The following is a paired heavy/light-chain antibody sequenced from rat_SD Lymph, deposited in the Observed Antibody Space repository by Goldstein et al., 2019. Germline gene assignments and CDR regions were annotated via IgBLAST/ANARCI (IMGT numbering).Light chain of an antibody. Sequence: DTVLTQSPALAVSLGQRVTISCRASKSVSTYMHWYQQKSGQQPKLLIYSASNLESGVPSRFSGSGSGTDFTLTIDPVEADDIANYYCQQSNELPYTFGAGTKLELK. J-gene: IGKJ2-3*01. CDR2: SAS. V-gene: IGKV3S6*01. CDR1: KSVSTY. CDR3: QQSNELPYT.
Heavy chain of an antibody. J-gene: IGHJ3*01. CDR3: ARAGSYYGYNYVNWFAY. CDR2: IRSGGST. CDR1: GFSLTSYY. V-gene: IGHV2-65*01. D-gene: IGHD1-9*01. Sequence: QVQLKETGPGLVQPTQTLSITCTVSGFSLTSYYMQWVRQTPGKGLEWMGFIRSGGSTEYNSEFKSRLSISRDTSKNQVFLKMNSLKTEDTGVYYCARAGSYYGYNYVNWFAYWGQGTLVTVSS.